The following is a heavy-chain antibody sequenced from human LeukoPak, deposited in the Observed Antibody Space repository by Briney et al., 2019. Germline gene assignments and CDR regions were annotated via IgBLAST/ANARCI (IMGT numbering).Heavy chain of an antibody. Sequence: GGCLRLSCAAPGFTFDDYAMQWVRPAPGKGLEWVSGTSWNSGRIGYADSVKGRFTISSDNAKNSLYLQMNSLRAEDTALYYCAKEGGSGSYHYYGMDVWGQGTTVTVSS. D-gene: IGHD3-10*01. CDR1: GFTFDDYA. CDR2: TSWNSGRI. J-gene: IGHJ6*02. CDR3: AKEGGSGSYHYYGMDV. V-gene: IGHV3-9*01.